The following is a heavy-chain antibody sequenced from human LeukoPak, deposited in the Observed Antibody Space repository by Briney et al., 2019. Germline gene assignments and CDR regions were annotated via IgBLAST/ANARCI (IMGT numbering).Heavy chain of an antibody. Sequence: SETLSLTCTVSGGSISSYYWSWIRQPAGKGLEWIGRIYTSGSTNYDPSLKSRVTMSVDTSENQFSLKLSSVTAADTAVYYCARSSDSLYYYYGMDVWGQGTTVTVSS. D-gene: IGHD3-10*01. CDR3: ARSSDSLYYYYGMDV. V-gene: IGHV4-4*07. J-gene: IGHJ6*02. CDR1: GGSISSYY. CDR2: IYTSGST.